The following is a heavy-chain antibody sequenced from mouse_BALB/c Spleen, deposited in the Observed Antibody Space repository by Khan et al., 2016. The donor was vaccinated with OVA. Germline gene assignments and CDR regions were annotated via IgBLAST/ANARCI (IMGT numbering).Heavy chain of an antibody. V-gene: IGHV1-4*01. CDR2: INPSNGYT. CDR3: VRDGAYHRNDGWFAY. D-gene: IGHD2-14*01. J-gene: IGHJ3*01. CDR1: GYTFTSYT. Sequence: QVQLQQSGAELARPGASVKMSCKASGYTFTSYTIHWIKKRPGQGLEWIGSINPSNGYTTYNQKFKDKATLTTDKSSTTAYLQLSSLTSDDSAVYNCVRDGAYHRNDGWFAYWGQGTLVTVSA.